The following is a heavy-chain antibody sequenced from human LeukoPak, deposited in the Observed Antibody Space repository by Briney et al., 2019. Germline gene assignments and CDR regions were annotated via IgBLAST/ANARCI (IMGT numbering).Heavy chain of an antibody. J-gene: IGHJ4*02. CDR3: AGGSYYGYY. D-gene: IGHD1-26*01. Sequence: GGSLRLSCAACGFTFSDHYMDWVRQAPGKGLEWVGRTRNRANSYTTEYAASVKGRFTISRDDSKNSLYLQMNSLKTEDTAVYYCAGGSYYGYYWGQGTLVTVSS. CDR1: GFTFSDHY. V-gene: IGHV3-72*01. CDR2: TRNRANSYTT.